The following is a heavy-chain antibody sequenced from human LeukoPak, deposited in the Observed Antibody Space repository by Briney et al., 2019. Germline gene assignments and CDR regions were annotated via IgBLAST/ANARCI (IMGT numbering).Heavy chain of an antibody. D-gene: IGHD3-3*01. Sequence: SETLSLTCAVYGGSFSGYYWSWIRQPPGKGLEWIGEINHSGSTNYNPSPKSRVTISVDTSKNQFSLKLSSVTAADTAVYYCAGLLEVPYYFDYWGQGTLVTVSS. CDR2: INHSGST. CDR3: AGLLEVPYYFDY. CDR1: GGSFSGYY. J-gene: IGHJ4*02. V-gene: IGHV4-34*01.